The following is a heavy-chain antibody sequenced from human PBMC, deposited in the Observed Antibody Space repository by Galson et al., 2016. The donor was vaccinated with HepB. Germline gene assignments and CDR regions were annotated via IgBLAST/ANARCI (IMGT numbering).Heavy chain of an antibody. CDR1: GFTFSNYG. Sequence: SLRLSCAASGFTFSNYGMHWVRQAPGKGLEWVAAISYNGSNIYYGDFVKGRITISRDNSKNALYLQMNSLRPEDTAVYYCAKGSYDRSGYYLNGFDPWGQGTLVTVSS. V-gene: IGHV3-30*18. J-gene: IGHJ5*02. CDR2: ISYNGSNI. CDR3: AKGSYDRSGYYLNGFDP. D-gene: IGHD3-22*01.